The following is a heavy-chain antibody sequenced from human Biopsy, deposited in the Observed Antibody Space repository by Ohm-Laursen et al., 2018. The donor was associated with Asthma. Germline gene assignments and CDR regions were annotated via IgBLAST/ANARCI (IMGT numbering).Heavy chain of an antibody. CDR1: GYNFISFA. CDR2: VNTGNGDT. CDR3: ARTYYDFLTGQVKDVFGV. Sequence: ASVKVSCKASGYNFISFAIHWVRQAPGQRLEWMGWVNTGNGDTEYSQKFQGRVTITRDTSASTAYMELRSLRSEDTATYYCARTYYDFLTGQVKDVFGVWGQGTMVTVSS. J-gene: IGHJ3*01. V-gene: IGHV1-3*04. D-gene: IGHD3-9*01.